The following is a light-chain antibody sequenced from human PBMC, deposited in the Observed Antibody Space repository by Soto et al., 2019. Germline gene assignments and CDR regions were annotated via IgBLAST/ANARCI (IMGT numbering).Light chain of an antibody. CDR3: QQRSNWPIT. CDR1: QNINKY. Sequence: EIVLTQSPGTLSLSPGERATLSCRTRQNINKYLAWYQQKPGQAPRLLIYDASNRATGIPARFSGSGSGTDFTLTISSLEPEDFAVYYCQQRSNWPITFGQGTRLEIQ. J-gene: IGKJ5*01. CDR2: DAS. V-gene: IGKV3-11*01.